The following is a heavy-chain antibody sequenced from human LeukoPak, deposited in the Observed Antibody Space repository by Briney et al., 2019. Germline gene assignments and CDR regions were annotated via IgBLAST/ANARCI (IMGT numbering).Heavy chain of an antibody. J-gene: IGHJ4*02. CDR3: AKDRKKPRSGSYYTPLWSSDY. CDR1: GFTFSSCA. D-gene: IGHD1-26*01. V-gene: IGHV3-23*01. CDR2: ISGSGGIT. Sequence: GGSLRLSCAASGFTFSSCAMNWVRQAPGKGLEWVSGISGSGGITHYADSVRGRFTISRDNSKNMVYLQLNSLRVDDTAVYYCAKDRKKPRSGSYYTPLWSSDYWGQGTLVTVSS.